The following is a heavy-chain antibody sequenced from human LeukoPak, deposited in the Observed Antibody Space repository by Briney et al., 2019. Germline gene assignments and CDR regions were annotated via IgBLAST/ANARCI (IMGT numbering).Heavy chain of an antibody. J-gene: IGHJ4*02. CDR1: GYSISSGYY. V-gene: IGHV4-38-2*02. CDR3: ARYQTGTMFAV. Sequence: SETLSLTCSVSGYSISSGYYWGWIRQPPGKGLEWIGTHSHSGSAYYNPSLRSRITMSLDTSENQLSLKLYSVTAADTAIYYCARYQTGTMFAVWGQGTLVTISS. CDR2: HSHSGSA. D-gene: IGHD1/OR15-1a*01.